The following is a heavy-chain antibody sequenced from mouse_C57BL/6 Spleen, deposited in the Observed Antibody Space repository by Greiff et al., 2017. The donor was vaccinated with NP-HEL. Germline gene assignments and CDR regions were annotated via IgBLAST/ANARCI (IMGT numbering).Heavy chain of an antibody. Sequence: VQLQQSGPELVKPGASVKIPCKASGYTFTDYNMDWVKQSHGKSLEWIGDINPNNGGTIYNQKFKGKATLTVDKSSSTAYMELRSLTSEDTAVYYCATYSKGYFDVWGTGTTVTVSS. J-gene: IGHJ1*03. CDR1: GYTFTDYN. V-gene: IGHV1-18*01. CDR3: ATYSKGYFDV. D-gene: IGHD2-5*01. CDR2: INPNNGGT.